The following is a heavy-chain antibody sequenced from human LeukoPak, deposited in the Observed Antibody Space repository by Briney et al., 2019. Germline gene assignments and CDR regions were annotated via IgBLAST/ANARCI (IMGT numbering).Heavy chain of an antibody. Sequence: PGGSLRLSCAASGFTFSSYAMSWVRQAPGKGREWVSAFSGSGGSTYYADSVKGRFTISRDNSKNTLYLQMNSLRAEDTAVYYCAKDSRDSSGWSDAFDFWGQGTMVTVSS. CDR2: FSGSGGST. D-gene: IGHD6-19*01. V-gene: IGHV3-23*01. J-gene: IGHJ3*01. CDR1: GFTFSSYA. CDR3: AKDSRDSSGWSDAFDF.